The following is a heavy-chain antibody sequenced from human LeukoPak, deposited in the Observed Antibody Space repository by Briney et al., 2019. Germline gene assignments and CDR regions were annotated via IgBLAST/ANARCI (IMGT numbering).Heavy chain of an antibody. CDR3: ARSVDTAVDDAFDI. D-gene: IGHD5-18*01. J-gene: IGHJ3*02. CDR2: IIPIFGTA. Sequence: SVRVSCKASGGTFSSYAISWVRQAPGQGLEWMGGIIPIFGTANYAQKFQGRVTITADESTSTAYMELSSLRSEDTAVYYCARSVDTAVDDAFDIWGQGTMVTVSS. V-gene: IGHV1-69*13. CDR1: GGTFSSYA.